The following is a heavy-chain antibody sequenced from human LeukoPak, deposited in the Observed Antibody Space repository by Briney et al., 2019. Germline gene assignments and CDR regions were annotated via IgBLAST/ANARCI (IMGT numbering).Heavy chain of an antibody. Sequence: GGSLRLSCAASGFTFSDYYMSWIRQAPGKGLEWVSYISSTGITEYYADSVKGRFTVSRDNAKNSLYLQMNGLRAEDTAVYYCARGPYDDHVDYWGQGTLLTVSS. CDR1: GFTFSDYY. D-gene: IGHD4-17*01. CDR2: ISSTGITE. CDR3: ARGPYDDHVDY. V-gene: IGHV3-11*01. J-gene: IGHJ4*02.